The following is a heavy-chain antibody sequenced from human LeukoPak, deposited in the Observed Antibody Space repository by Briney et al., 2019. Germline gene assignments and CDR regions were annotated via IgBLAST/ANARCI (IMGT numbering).Heavy chain of an antibody. V-gene: IGHV4-39*07. CDR3: ARDPSGYSYGYFDY. J-gene: IGHJ4*02. CDR2: IYYSGST. D-gene: IGHD5-18*01. Sequence: PSETLSLTCTVSGGSISSDSYYWGWIRQPPGKGLEWIGSIYYSGSTYYNPSLKSRVTISVDTSKNQFSLKLSSVTAADTAVYYCARDPSGYSYGYFDYWGQGTLVTVSS. CDR1: GGSISSDSYY.